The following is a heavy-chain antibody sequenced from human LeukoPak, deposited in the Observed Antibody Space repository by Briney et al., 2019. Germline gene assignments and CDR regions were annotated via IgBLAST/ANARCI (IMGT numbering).Heavy chain of an antibody. CDR1: GGTFSSYA. V-gene: IGHV1-24*01. Sequence: GASVKVSCKASGGTFSSYAISWVRQAPGQGLEWMGGFDPEDGETIYAQKFQGRVTMTEDTSTDTAYMELSSLRSEDTAVYYCATVGYYDSSGYYYYRDYWGQGTLVTVSS. CDR2: FDPEDGET. CDR3: ATVGYYDSSGYYYYRDY. J-gene: IGHJ4*02. D-gene: IGHD3-22*01.